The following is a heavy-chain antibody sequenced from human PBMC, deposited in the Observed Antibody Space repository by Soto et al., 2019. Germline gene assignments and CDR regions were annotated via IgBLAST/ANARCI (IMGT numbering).Heavy chain of an antibody. CDR1: GFTFSSYW. D-gene: IGHD6-13*01. Sequence: PGGSLRLSCAASGFTFSSYWMSWVRQAPGKGLEWVANIKQDGSEKYYVDSVKGRFTISRDNAKNSLYLQMNSLRAEDTAVYYCAREGVAAAGKPPYYYYGMDVWGQGTTVTVSS. V-gene: IGHV3-7*05. J-gene: IGHJ6*02. CDR2: IKQDGSEK. CDR3: AREGVAAAGKPPYYYYGMDV.